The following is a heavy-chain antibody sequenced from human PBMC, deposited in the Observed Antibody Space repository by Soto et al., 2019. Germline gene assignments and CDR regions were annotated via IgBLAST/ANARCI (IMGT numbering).Heavy chain of an antibody. CDR2: TYYRSKWYN. Sequence: PSQTLSLTCVISGDSVSSNSAAWNWIRQSPSRGLEWLGRTYYRSKWYNDYAESVKSRIIVNPDTSKNQFSLQLNSVTPEDTAVYYCARLWAAAGILAGFDPWVQGTLVTVSS. CDR1: GDSVSSNSAA. J-gene: IGHJ5*02. V-gene: IGHV6-1*01. D-gene: IGHD6-13*01. CDR3: ARLWAAAGILAGFDP.